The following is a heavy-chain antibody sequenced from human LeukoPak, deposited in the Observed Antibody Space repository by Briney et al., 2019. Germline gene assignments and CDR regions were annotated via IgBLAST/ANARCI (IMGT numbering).Heavy chain of an antibody. CDR3: ARTRGYSYGPPFDF. D-gene: IGHD5-18*01. CDR2: IGPSDSYT. Sequence: GESLKISCKGSGYSFTNYWITWVRQMPGKGLEWMGRIGPSDSYTNYSPSFQGHVTISADKSITIAYLQWSSLKASDTAMYYCARTRGYSYGPPFDFWGQGTLVTVSS. V-gene: IGHV5-10-1*01. J-gene: IGHJ4*02. CDR1: GYSFTNYW.